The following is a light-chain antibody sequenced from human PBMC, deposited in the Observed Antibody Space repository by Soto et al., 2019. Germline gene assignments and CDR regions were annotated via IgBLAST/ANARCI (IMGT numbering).Light chain of an antibody. V-gene: IGKV3-15*01. CDR3: QQHNNWPPIT. Sequence: EIVMTQSASTLSVSPGERVTLSCGASQSVSNNLVWYQQKPGQAPRLLMYGSSIRATGIPARFSGSGSGTEFTLTISSLQSEDFAVYYCQQHNNWPPITFGQGTRLEIK. J-gene: IGKJ5*01. CDR1: QSVSNN. CDR2: GSS.